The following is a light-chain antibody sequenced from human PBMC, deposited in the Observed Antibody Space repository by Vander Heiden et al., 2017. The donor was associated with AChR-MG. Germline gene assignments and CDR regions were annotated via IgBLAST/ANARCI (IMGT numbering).Light chain of an antibody. CDR3: QAWDSNTVV. CDR1: NLGDKY. Sequence: SYELTQPPSVSVSPGQTASITCSGDNLGDKYACWYQQKPGQYPVVVIYEDNKRPPGIAERLSGSNSGNTATLTISGTQAMDEADYYCQAWDSNTVVFGGGTKLTVL. V-gene: IGLV3-1*01. CDR2: EDN. J-gene: IGLJ2*01.